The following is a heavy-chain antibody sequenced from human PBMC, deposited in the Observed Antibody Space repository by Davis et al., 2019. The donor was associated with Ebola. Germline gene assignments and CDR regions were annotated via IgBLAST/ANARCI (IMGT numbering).Heavy chain of an antibody. CDR1: GFTFSSYG. D-gene: IGHD4-23*01. CDR2: ISYDGSNK. CDR3: ARDGGAVRWYRGAFDI. J-gene: IGHJ3*02. Sequence: GESLKISCAASGFTFSSYGMHWVRQAPGKGLEWVAVISYDGSNKYYADSVKGRFTISRDNSKNTLYLQMNSLRAEDTAVYYCARDGGAVRWYRGAFDIWGQGTMVTVSS. V-gene: IGHV3-30*03.